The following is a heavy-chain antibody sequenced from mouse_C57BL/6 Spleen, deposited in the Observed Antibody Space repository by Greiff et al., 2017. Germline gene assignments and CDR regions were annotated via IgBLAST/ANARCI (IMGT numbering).Heavy chain of an antibody. Sequence: VKLQESGAELVRPGTSVKVSCKASGYAFTNYLIEWVKQRPGQGLEWIGVINPGSGGTNYNEKFKGKGTLTADKSSSTAYMQLSSLTSEDSAVYFCARGGDYSNFFDYWGQGTTLTVSS. CDR1: GYAFTNYL. D-gene: IGHD2-5*01. CDR2: INPGSGGT. V-gene: IGHV1-54*01. CDR3: ARGGDYSNFFDY. J-gene: IGHJ2*01.